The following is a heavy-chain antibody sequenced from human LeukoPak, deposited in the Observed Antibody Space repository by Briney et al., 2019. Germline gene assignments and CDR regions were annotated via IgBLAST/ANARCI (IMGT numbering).Heavy chain of an antibody. CDR3: AKVLVLVSANRYYFDY. Sequence: GGPLRLSCAASGLTFSGSAMSWVRQAPGKGLEWVSLISGSGNRTYYADSVKDRFTISRDNSKNTLYLQMNSLRAEDTAVYYCAKVLVLVSANRYYFDYWGQGTLVTVSS. D-gene: IGHD2-15*01. V-gene: IGHV3-23*01. CDR1: GLTFSGSA. J-gene: IGHJ4*02. CDR2: ISGSGNRT.